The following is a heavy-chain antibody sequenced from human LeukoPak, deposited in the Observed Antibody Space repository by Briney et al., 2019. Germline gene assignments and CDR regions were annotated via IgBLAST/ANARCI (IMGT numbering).Heavy chain of an antibody. CDR2: INHSGST. Sequence: SETLSLTCAVYGGSFSGYYWSWIRQPPGKGLEWIGEINHSGSTNYNPSLKSRVTISVDTSKNQFPLKLSSVTAADTAVYYCARGRIVVVVAATPRLYGMDVWGKGTTVTVSS. V-gene: IGHV4-34*01. J-gene: IGHJ6*04. CDR3: ARGRIVVVVAATPRLYGMDV. CDR1: GGSFSGYY. D-gene: IGHD2-15*01.